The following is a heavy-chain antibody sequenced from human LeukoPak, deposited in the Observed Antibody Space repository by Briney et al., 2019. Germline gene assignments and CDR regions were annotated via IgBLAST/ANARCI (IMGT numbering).Heavy chain of an antibody. J-gene: IGHJ4*02. Sequence: GGSLRLSCAASGFSFSSYGMHWVRQAPGKGLEWVAMIWSDGNNKHTTDSVKGRFTISRDNSKNTLYLQMNSLRAEDTAVYYCAREGVVGATPVYFDYWGQGTRVTVSS. CDR3: AREGVVGATPVYFDY. D-gene: IGHD1-26*01. V-gene: IGHV3-33*01. CDR2: IWSDGNNK. CDR1: GFSFSSYG.